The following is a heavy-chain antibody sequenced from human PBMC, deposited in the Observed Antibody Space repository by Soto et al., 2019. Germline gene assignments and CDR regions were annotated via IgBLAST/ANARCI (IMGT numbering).Heavy chain of an antibody. V-gene: IGHV1-18*01. CDR1: GYTFTSYV. J-gene: IGHJ4*02. CDR2: ISAYNGNT. CDR3: ARGTELAYCGGDCPSPVNY. Sequence: ASVKVSCKASGYTFTSYVISWVRQAPGQGLEWMGWISAYNGNTNYAQKLQGRVTMTTDTSTSTAYMELRSLRSDDTAVYYCARGTELAYCGGDCPSPVNYWGQGTLVTVS. D-gene: IGHD2-21*02.